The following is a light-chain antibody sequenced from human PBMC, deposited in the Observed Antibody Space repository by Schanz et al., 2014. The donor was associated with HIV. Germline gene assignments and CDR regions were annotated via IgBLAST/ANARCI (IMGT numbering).Light chain of an antibody. CDR2: RND. V-gene: IGLV1-47*01. CDR3: ASWDDSLSGFYV. CDR1: ASNIGSNF. Sequence: QSILSQPPSVSGTLGQRVTISCSGSASNIGSNFVFWYRQLPGTAPKLLIYRNDQRLSGVPDRFSGSKSASSASLAISGLRSEDEADYYCASWDDSLSGFYVFGRGTKPTVL. J-gene: IGLJ1*01.